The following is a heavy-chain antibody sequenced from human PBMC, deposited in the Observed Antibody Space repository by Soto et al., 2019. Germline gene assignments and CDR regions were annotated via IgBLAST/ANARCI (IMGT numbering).Heavy chain of an antibody. V-gene: IGHV4-59*12. D-gene: IGHD7-27*01. CDR1: GGSISSYY. J-gene: IGHJ4*02. CDR3: AKENWANPDS. Sequence: SETLSLTCTVSGGSISSYYWSWIRQPPGKGLEWIGYIYYNGNTNYNPSLKGRFTISRDNAKNSLFLQMNNLTVEDTAVYYCAKENWANPDSWGQGTLVTVSS. CDR2: IYYNGNT.